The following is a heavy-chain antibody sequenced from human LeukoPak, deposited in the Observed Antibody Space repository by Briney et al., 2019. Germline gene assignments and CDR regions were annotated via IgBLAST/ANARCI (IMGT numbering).Heavy chain of an antibody. D-gene: IGHD2-2*01. V-gene: IGHV4-31*02. Sequence: SETLSLTCTVSGGSLTGGGYYWGSVRQRPGNGLEWIGSIYYRGRTYNHPSLKSRVTISVDTSKNPFSLKLSSVTAAGTAVYYCASQTPYCSSTSCYYDYWGQGTLVTVSS. CDR3: ASQTPYCSSTSCYYDY. J-gene: IGHJ4*02. CDR2: IYYRGRT. CDR1: GGSLTGGGYY.